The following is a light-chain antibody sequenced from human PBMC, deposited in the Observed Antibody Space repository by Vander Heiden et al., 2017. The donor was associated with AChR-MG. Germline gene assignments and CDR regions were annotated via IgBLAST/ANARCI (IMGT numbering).Light chain of an antibody. CDR1: QSNSSY. CDR3: QQSDRTPTA. J-gene: IGKJ1*01. CDR2: AAS. V-gene: IGKV1-39*01. Sequence: DIQMTQSPSSLSASVVDRVTLTCRASQSNSSYLNWYQQRPGKAPKVLIYAASSLQSGIPSRFSGSGSGTDCTLTISSLQAEDFATYYCQQSDRTPTAFGPGTKVEIK.